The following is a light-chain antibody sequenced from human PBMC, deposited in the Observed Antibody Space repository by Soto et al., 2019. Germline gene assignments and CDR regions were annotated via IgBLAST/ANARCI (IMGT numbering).Light chain of an antibody. CDR3: CSYAGSSTYYV. CDR2: EVS. V-gene: IGLV2-23*02. Sequence: QSALTQPASVSGSPGQSITISCTGTSSDVGGYNYVSWYQQQPGRAPKLMIHEVSYRPSGVSSRFSGSRSGNTASLTISGLQAEDEADYYCCSYAGSSTYYVFVAGTKVTVL. J-gene: IGLJ1*01. CDR1: SSDVGGYNY.